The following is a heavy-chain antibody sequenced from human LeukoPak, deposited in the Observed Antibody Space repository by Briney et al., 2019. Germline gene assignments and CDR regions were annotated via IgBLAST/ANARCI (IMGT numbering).Heavy chain of an antibody. D-gene: IGHD3-22*01. Sequence: PGRSLRLSCAASGFTFSNYEMNWVRQAPGKGLEWVSYISSSGSIYYADSVKGRFTISRDNAKNSLYLQMNSLRAEDTAIYYCASTNYYDSSGFSNWFDPWGQGTLVTVSS. J-gene: IGHJ5*02. CDR1: GFTFSNYE. CDR3: ASTNYYDSSGFSNWFDP. CDR2: ISSSGSI. V-gene: IGHV3-48*03.